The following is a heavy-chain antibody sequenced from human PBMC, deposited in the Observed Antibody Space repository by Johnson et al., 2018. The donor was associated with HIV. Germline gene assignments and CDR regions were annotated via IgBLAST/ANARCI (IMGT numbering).Heavy chain of an antibody. CDR3: ARGGGVVGNAFDI. Sequence: VQLVESGGGLVQPGGSLRLSCAASGFTVGSKYMIWVRLAPGEGLEWVSAISGSGGSTYYADSVKGRFTISRDNSKNTLYLQMGSLRAEDMAVYYCARGGGVVGNAFDIWGQGTMVTVSS. V-gene: IGHV3-66*02. J-gene: IGHJ3*02. CDR1: GFTVGSKY. CDR2: SGSGGST. D-gene: IGHD1-26*01.